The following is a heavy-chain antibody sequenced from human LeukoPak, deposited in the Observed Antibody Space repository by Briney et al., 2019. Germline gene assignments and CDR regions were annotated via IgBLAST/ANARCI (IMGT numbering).Heavy chain of an antibody. CDR1: GGSVSSGSYY. D-gene: IGHD3-22*01. CDR2: IYYSGST. V-gene: IGHV4-61*01. CDR3: ARGDDYYDSSGYY. Sequence: SETLSLTCTVSGGSVSSGSYYWSWIRQPPGKGLEWIGYIYYSGSTNYNPSLRSRVTISVDTSKNQFSLKLSSVTAADTAVYYCARGDDYYDSSGYYWGQGTLVTVSS. J-gene: IGHJ4*02.